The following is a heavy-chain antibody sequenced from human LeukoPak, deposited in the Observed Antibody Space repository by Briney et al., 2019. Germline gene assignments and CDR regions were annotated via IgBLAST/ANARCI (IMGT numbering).Heavy chain of an antibody. Sequence: SETLSLTCTVSGGSISSGSYYWSWIRQPAGKGLEWIGRIYISVNTNYNPSLKSRVSISVVTSKNQFSLQLSSVTAADTAVYYCARASGAAAGPGGDFDYWGQGTLVTVSS. J-gene: IGHJ4*02. D-gene: IGHD6-13*01. CDR3: ARASGAAAGPGGDFDY. CDR2: IYISVNT. V-gene: IGHV4-61*02. CDR1: GGSISSGSYY.